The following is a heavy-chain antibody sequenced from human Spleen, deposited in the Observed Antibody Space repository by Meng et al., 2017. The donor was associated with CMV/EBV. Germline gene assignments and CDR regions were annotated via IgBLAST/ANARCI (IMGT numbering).Heavy chain of an antibody. CDR3: VPSTGTNYVGYYVS. CDR1: GFTFTRYS. V-gene: IGHV3-21*01. D-gene: IGHD4/OR15-4a*01. Sequence: GGSLRLSYAASGFTFTRYSMTWVRQAPGKGLEWVSSISPTGSYIYYADSVKGRFTISRDNAKNSLYLQMNSLRVDDTAMYYCVPSTGTNYVGYYVSWGQGTLVTVSS. CDR2: ISPTGSYI. J-gene: IGHJ5*02.